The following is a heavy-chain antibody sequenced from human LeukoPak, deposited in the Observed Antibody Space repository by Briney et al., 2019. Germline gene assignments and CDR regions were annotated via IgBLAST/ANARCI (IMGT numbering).Heavy chain of an antibody. V-gene: IGHV4-59*08. J-gene: IGHJ4*02. CDR2: IYYSGST. D-gene: IGHD6-19*01. CDR1: GGSISSYY. CDR3: ARQSMLSSGWYDY. Sequence: PSETLSLTCTVSGGSISSYYWSWIRQPPGKGLEWIGCIYYSGSTNYNPSLKSRVTISVDTSKNQFSLKLSSVTAADTAVYYCARQSMLSSGWYDYWGQGTLVTVSS.